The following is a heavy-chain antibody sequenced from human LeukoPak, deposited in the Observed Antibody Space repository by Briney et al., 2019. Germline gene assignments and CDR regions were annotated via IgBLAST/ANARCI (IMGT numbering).Heavy chain of an antibody. CDR2: IIPIFGTA. D-gene: IGHD2-15*01. CDR3: AREYCSGGSCYGDDAFDI. J-gene: IGHJ3*02. CDR1: GGTFSSYA. V-gene: IGHV1-69*13. Sequence: SVKVSCKASGGTFSSYAISWVRQAPGQGLEWMGGIIPIFGTANYAQKFQGRVTITADESTSTAYMELSSLRSEDTTVYYCAREYCSGGSCYGDDAFDIWGQGTMVTVSS.